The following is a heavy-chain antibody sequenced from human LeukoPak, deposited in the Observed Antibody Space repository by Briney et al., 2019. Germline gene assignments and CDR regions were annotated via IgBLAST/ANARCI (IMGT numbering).Heavy chain of an antibody. V-gene: IGHV3-30*02. CDR1: GFTFSSYG. D-gene: IGHD6-19*01. Sequence: PGGSLRLSCAASGFTFSSYGMHWVRQAPGKGLEWVAFIRYDGSNKYYADSVKGRFTISRDNSKNTLYLQMNSLRAEDTAVYYCARDKAVAGLFDPWGQGTLVTVSS. CDR3: ARDKAVAGLFDP. CDR2: IRYDGSNK. J-gene: IGHJ5*02.